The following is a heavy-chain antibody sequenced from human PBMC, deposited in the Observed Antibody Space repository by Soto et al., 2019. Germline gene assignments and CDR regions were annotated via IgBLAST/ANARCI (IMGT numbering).Heavy chain of an antibody. J-gene: IGHJ4*02. CDR1: GFTFSSYG. V-gene: IGHV3-30*18. D-gene: IGHD3-10*01. CDR3: AKDLTFRFRGPIDY. Sequence: QVQLVESGGGVVQPGRSLRLSCAASGFTFSSYGMHWVRQAPGKGLEWVAVISYDGSNKYYADSVKGRFTISRDNSKNTLYLQMNSLRAEDTAVYYCAKDLTFRFRGPIDYWVQGTLVTVSS. CDR2: ISYDGSNK.